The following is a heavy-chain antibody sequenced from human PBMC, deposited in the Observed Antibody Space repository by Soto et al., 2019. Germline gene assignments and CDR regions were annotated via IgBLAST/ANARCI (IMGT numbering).Heavy chain of an antibody. CDR3: ARNGWIQSYGMDV. D-gene: IGHD5-18*01. V-gene: IGHV3-30-3*01. J-gene: IGHJ6*02. CDR2: ISYDGSNK. Sequence: QVQLVESGGGVVQPGRSLRLSCAASGFTFSSYAMHWVRQAPGKGLEWVAVISYDGSNKYYADSVKGRFTISRDNAKNTLYLQMNSLRAEDTAVYYCARNGWIQSYGMDVWGQGTTVTVSS. CDR1: GFTFSSYA.